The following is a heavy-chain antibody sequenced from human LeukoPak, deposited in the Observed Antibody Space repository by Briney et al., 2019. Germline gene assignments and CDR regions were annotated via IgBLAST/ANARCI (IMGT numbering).Heavy chain of an antibody. Sequence: SETLSLTCSVSGGSISSRSHYWGWIRQTPGKGLEWIGSIFYSGSTNYNPSLKSRVTISVDTSKNQFSLELYSVTAADTAVYYWARATRLLADYWGQGTLVTVSS. CDR3: ARATRLLADY. CDR1: GGSISSRSHY. D-gene: IGHD3-3*02. J-gene: IGHJ4*02. CDR2: IFYSGST. V-gene: IGHV4-39*07.